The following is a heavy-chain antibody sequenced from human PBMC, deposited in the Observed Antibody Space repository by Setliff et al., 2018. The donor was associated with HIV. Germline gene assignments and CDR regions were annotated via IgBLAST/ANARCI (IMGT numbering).Heavy chain of an antibody. J-gene: IGHJ4*02. CDR3: VRDDYGYNGKGFDY. CDR2: IYYSGST. D-gene: IGHD4-17*01. CDR1: GGSIGNYY. V-gene: IGHV4-59*04. Sequence: SETLSLTCTVSGGSIGNYYWSWIRQPPGKGLEWIGWIYYSGSTYYNSSLKSRVTISIDTSNNQISLRLRSVTAADTAMYYCVRDDYGYNGKGFDYWGPGTLVTVSS.